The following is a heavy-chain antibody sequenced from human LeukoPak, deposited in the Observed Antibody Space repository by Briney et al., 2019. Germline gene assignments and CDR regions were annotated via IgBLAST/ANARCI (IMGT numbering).Heavy chain of an antibody. J-gene: IGHJ6*02. V-gene: IGHV3-11*01. CDR1: GFTFSDHY. CDR2: ISSSGSDI. Sequence: PGGSLRLSCAASGFTFSDHYLSWIRQAPGEGLAWVSYISSSGSDIFYVDSVKGRFTISRDNAKNSLYLQMNSLRAEDTAIYYCAGGHYGLDVWGQGTTVTVSS. CDR3: AGGHYGLDV.